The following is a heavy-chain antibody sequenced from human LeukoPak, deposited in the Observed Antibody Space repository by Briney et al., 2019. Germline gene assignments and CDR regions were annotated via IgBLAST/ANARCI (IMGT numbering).Heavy chain of an antibody. V-gene: IGHV4-59*11. D-gene: IGHD3-22*01. CDR1: GVSISGHY. CDR3: ARLLDNDSSGDPDTFDM. J-gene: IGHJ3*02. CDR2: VYYSGRT. Sequence: PSETLSLTCTVSGVSISGHYWSWLRQPPGNGLEWLGFVYYSGRTRYNPSLHSRVTISADTSKNHLSLKLTSVTAADTAVYYCARLLDNDSSGDPDTFDMWGQGIKVTVSS.